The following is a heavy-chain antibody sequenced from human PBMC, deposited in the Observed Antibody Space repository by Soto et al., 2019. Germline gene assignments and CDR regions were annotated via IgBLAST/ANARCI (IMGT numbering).Heavy chain of an antibody. J-gene: IGHJ4*02. CDR2: ISASGGAT. V-gene: IGHV3-23*01. Sequence: GGSLRLSCTASGFTFSSYAMSWVRQAPGKGLEWVSAISASGGATYSVDSVKGRFTISRDNSKNTLYLQMNSLRAEDTAVYYCAKDLQGNWNPDYWGQGTLVTVSS. CDR1: GFTFSSYA. D-gene: IGHD1-1*01. CDR3: AKDLQGNWNPDY.